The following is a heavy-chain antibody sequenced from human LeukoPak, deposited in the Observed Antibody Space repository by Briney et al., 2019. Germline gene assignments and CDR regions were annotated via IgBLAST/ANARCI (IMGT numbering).Heavy chain of an antibody. Sequence: SETLSLTCTVSGGSISSYYWSWIRQPPGKGLEWIGYIYTSGSTNYNPSLKSRVTISVDTSKNQFSLKLSSVTAADTAVYYCARHYCSSTSCYTGGFDPWGQGTLVTVSS. J-gene: IGHJ5*02. D-gene: IGHD2-2*02. CDR2: IYTSGST. CDR3: ARHYCSSTSCYTGGFDP. CDR1: GGSISSYY. V-gene: IGHV4-4*09.